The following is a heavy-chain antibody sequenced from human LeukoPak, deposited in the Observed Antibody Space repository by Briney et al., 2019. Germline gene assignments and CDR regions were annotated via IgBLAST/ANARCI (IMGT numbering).Heavy chain of an antibody. CDR3: ARLGQNYDILTGYYNGYYFDY. CDR2: ILSSGST. V-gene: IGHV4-59*01. Sequence: SETLSLTCTVSSGSINNYYWSWIRQTPGKGLEWIGYILSSGSTNYNPSVKSRVTISVDTSKNQFSLKLSSVTAADTAVYYCARLGQNYDILTGYYNGYYFDYWGQGTLVTVSS. CDR1: SGSINNYY. J-gene: IGHJ4*02. D-gene: IGHD3-9*01.